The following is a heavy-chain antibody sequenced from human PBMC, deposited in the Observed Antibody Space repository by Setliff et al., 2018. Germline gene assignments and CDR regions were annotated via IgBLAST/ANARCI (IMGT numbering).Heavy chain of an antibody. D-gene: IGHD2-15*01. CDR2: IIPVFGTP. Sequence: GASVKVSCKASGYMFKSYGINWMRQAPGQGLEWMGRIIPVFGTPNYAQKFQDRVTITAGVSTSTAYMELSSLRSDDTAVYYCARDGAYCSGGSCYSFDYWGQGTLVTVSS. J-gene: IGHJ4*02. CDR3: ARDGAYCSGGSCYSFDY. CDR1: GYMFKSYG. V-gene: IGHV1-69*13.